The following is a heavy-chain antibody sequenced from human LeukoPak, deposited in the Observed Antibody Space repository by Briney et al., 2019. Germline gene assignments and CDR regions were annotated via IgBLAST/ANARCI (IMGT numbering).Heavy chain of an antibody. J-gene: IGHJ4*02. CDR1: GYSISGGYY. D-gene: IGHD6-13*01. V-gene: IGHV4-38-2*02. CDR2: IYHSGST. Sequence: PSETLSLTCTVSGYSISGGYYWGWIRQPPGKGLEWIGSIYHSGSTYYNPSLKSRVTISVDTSKNQFSLKLSSVTAADTAVYYCARGTEAAAWHGVDYWGQGTLVTVSS. CDR3: ARGTEAAAWHGVDY.